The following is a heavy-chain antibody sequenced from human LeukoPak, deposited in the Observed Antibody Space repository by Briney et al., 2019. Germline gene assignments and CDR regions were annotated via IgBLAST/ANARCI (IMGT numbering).Heavy chain of an antibody. D-gene: IGHD5-18*01. V-gene: IGHV3-21*01. CDR1: GVTFSSYC. Sequence: PGGSLRLSCAASGVTFSSYCMNWVRQAPGKGLEWVSSISSSSSYIYYPDSLKGRFTISRDNAKNSLYLQMNSLRAEDTAVYYCARERGYNYGYSDYWGQGILVTVS. J-gene: IGHJ4*02. CDR2: ISSSSSYI. CDR3: ARERGYNYGYSDY.